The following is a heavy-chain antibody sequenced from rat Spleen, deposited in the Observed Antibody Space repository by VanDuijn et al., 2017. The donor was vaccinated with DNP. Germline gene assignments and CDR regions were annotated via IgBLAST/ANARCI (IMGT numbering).Heavy chain of an antibody. D-gene: IGHD1-9*01. Sequence: EVHLVESGGGLVQPGRSLKISCAASGFAFSDYDMAWVRQAPTKGLEWVAALNSDGVVTYYRDSVRGRFTVSRDNRKSTLYLQMDSLRSEDTATYFCTTQVTYSRDYWGQGVMVTVSS. CDR1: GFAFSDYD. J-gene: IGHJ2*01. CDR2: LNSDGVVT. CDR3: TTQVTYSRDY. V-gene: IGHV5-20*01.